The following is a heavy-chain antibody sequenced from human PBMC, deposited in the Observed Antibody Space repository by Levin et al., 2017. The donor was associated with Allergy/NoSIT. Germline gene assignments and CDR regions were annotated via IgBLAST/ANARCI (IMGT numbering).Heavy chain of an antibody. CDR3: ARNRIIVSGGNDYYYGMDG. Sequence: PGGSLRLSCSVSGGSVSSGTYYWSWIRRPPGTGLEWIGYINYRGVTKYNPSLKSRVTISVDTSKNEFSLKVTSVTAADTAVYYCARNRIIVSGGNDYYYGMDGWGQGTTVTVSS. V-gene: IGHV4-61*01. CDR2: INYRGVT. J-gene: IGHJ6*02. CDR1: GGSVSSGTYY. D-gene: IGHD5/OR15-5a*01.